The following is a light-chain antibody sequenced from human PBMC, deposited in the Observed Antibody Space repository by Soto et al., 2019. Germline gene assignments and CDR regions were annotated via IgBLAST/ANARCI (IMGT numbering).Light chain of an antibody. Sequence: DIQMTQSPSTLSASVGDRVTITCRASQSTSDCLAWYQQKPGTAPLRLNYRASTLEDGVTPRFRGSGSGTEFTLTISSLQPGYFATYYYQQYSDCPLTVGGGTKVEIK. J-gene: IGKJ4*01. CDR2: RAS. V-gene: IGKV1-5*03. CDR3: QQYSDCPLT. CDR1: QSTSDC.